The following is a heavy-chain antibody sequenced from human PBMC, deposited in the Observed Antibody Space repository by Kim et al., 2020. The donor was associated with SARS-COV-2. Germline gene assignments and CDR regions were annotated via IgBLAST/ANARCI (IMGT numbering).Heavy chain of an antibody. CDR3: ARGGIQLWLNY. V-gene: IGHV1-3*01. CDR2: T. D-gene: IGHD5-18*01. Sequence: TKYSQKFQGRVTITRDTSASTAYMELSSLRSEDTAVYYCARGGIQLWLNYWGQGTLVTVSS. J-gene: IGHJ4*02.